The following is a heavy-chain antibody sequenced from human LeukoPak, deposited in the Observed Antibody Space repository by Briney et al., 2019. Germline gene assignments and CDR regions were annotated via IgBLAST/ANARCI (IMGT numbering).Heavy chain of an antibody. V-gene: IGHV4-34*01. Sequence: SETLSLTCAVYGGSFSSYYWSCIRQPPGKGLEWIGEINHSGSTNYNPSLKSRVTISVDTSKNQFSLKLSSVTAADTAVYYCARLGSGYWGQGTLVTVSS. CDR3: ARLGSGY. CDR2: INHSGST. CDR1: GGSFSSYY. J-gene: IGHJ4*02. D-gene: IGHD3-10*01.